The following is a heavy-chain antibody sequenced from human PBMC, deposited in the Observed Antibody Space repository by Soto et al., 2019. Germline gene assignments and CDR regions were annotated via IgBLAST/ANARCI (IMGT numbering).Heavy chain of an antibody. Sequence: QVQLVQSGAEVKKPGSSVKVSCKSSGGTFSTYVISWVRQAPGQGLEWMGGIIPIFGTANYAQKFQGRVTITADESTSTAYMELSNLRSEDTAVYYCVREYRPGHSYGSDSYYGMDVWGQGTTVTVSS. V-gene: IGHV1-69*01. CDR1: GGTFSTYV. J-gene: IGHJ6*02. CDR2: IIPIFGTA. CDR3: VREYRPGHSYGSDSYYGMDV. D-gene: IGHD5-18*01.